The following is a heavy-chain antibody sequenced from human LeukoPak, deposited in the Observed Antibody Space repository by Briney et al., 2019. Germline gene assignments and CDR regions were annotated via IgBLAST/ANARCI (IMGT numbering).Heavy chain of an antibody. CDR1: GYTLTELS. Sequence: ASVKVSCKVSGYTLTELSMHWVRQAPGKGLEWRGGFDPEDGETIYAQKFQGRVTMTEDTSTDTAYMELSSLRSDDTAVYYCATANRGIVVVPAAASGAFDIWGQGTMVTVSS. V-gene: IGHV1-24*01. CDR3: ATANRGIVVVPAAASGAFDI. D-gene: IGHD2-2*01. CDR2: FDPEDGET. J-gene: IGHJ3*02.